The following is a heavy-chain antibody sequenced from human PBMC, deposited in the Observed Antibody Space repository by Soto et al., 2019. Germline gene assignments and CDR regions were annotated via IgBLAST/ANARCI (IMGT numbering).Heavy chain of an antibody. CDR1: DDSINSDKYY. V-gene: IGHV4-39*01. D-gene: IGHD3-9*01. CDR3: ARLEGLATISYYFDF. J-gene: IGHJ4*02. Sequence: QLQLQESGPGLVKPSETLSLTCSVSDDSINSDKYYWGWIRQPPGQGLEWIGSINYRGNAYYNPSLQYRCTISLDHSNSPFPLKLNSVTAAESAVYFCARLEGLATISYYFDFWGPGALVTVSS. CDR2: INYRGNA.